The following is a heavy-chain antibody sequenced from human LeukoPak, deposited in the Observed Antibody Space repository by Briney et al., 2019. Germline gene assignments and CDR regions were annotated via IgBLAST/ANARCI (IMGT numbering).Heavy chain of an antibody. D-gene: IGHD2-2*01. CDR2: IYYSGST. V-gene: IGHV4-59*01. Sequence: SETLSLTCTVSGGSISSYYWSWIRQPPGKGLEWIGYIYYSGSTNYNPSLKSRVTISVDTSKNQFSLKLSSVTAADTAVYYCAREDIVVVPAAPGYYGMDVWGQGTTVTVSS. J-gene: IGHJ6*02. CDR3: AREDIVVVPAAPGYYGMDV. CDR1: GGSISSYY.